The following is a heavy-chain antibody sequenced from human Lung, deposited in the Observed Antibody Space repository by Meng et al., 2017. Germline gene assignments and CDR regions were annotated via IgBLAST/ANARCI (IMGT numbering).Heavy chain of an antibody. D-gene: IGHD2-15*01. CDR1: GFTFSNYS. CDR3: ARFETVGVATGDF. CDR2: ISSDSRYI. J-gene: IGHJ4*02. V-gene: IGHV3-21*01. Sequence: EVQLVESGGGLVTPGGYLRCSCAASGFTFSNYSMNWVRQAPGKELEWVSSISSDSRYIFYADSVKGRFTISRDNGKKLLYLQMNSLSPEDTAVFYCARFETVGVATGDFWGQGTLVTVSS.